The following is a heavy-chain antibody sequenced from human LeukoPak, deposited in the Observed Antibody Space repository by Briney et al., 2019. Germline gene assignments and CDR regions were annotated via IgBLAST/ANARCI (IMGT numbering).Heavy chain of an antibody. CDR1: GFTVSSNY. D-gene: IGHD1/OR15-1a*01. J-gene: IGHJ6*02. V-gene: IGHV3-53*01. Sequence: GGSLRLSCAASGFTVSSNYMSWVRQAPGKGLEWVSVIYSGGSTYYADSVKGRFTISRDNAKNSLYLQMNSLRAEDTAVYYCAREMERTKIRPYGMDVWGQGTTVTVSS. CDR3: AREMERTKIRPYGMDV. CDR2: IYSGGST.